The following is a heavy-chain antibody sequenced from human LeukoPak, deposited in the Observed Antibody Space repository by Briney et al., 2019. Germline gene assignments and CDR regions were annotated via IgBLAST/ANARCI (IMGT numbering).Heavy chain of an antibody. V-gene: IGHV3-23*01. Sequence: GGSLRLSCAASGFTFSSYGMSWVRQAPGKGLEWVSAISGSGGSTYYADSVKGRFTISRDNSKNTLYLQLNSLRAEDTAVYYCAKGGDYEIYYYYYMDVWGKGTTVTVSS. CDR3: AKGGDYEIYYYYYMDV. J-gene: IGHJ6*03. CDR2: ISGSGGST. CDR1: GFTFSSYG. D-gene: IGHD4-17*01.